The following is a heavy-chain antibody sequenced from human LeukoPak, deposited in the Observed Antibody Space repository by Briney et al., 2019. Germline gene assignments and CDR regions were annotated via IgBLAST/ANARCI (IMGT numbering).Heavy chain of an antibody. Sequence: PSETLSLTCTVSGGSVSSGGSVSSGRYYWSWIRQPPGKGLEWIGYVSYSGSTNYNPSLHSRVTISIDTSKNQFSLKLSSVTAADTAVYFCARDSFYSGSDDWGQGTLVTVSS. V-gene: IGHV4-61*01. CDR3: ARDSFYSGSDD. D-gene: IGHD1-26*01. CDR1: GGSVSSGGSVSSGRYY. J-gene: IGHJ4*02. CDR2: VSYSGST.